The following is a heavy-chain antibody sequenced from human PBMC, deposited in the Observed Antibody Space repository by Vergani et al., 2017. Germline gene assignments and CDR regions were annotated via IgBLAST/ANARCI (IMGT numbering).Heavy chain of an antibody. CDR1: GGSISSYY. CDR3: ARDPGFGY. J-gene: IGHJ4*02. CDR2: IYYSGST. D-gene: IGHD3-10*01. Sequence: QVQLQESGPGLVKPSETLSLTCTVSGGSISSYYWSWIRQPPGKGLEWIGYIYYSGSTNYNPSLKSRVTISVDTSKNQFSLKLSSVTAADTAVYYCARDPGFGYWGQGTLVTVSS. V-gene: IGHV4-59*01.